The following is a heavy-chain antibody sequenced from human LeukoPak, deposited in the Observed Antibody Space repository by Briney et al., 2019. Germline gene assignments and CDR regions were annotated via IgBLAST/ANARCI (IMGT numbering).Heavy chain of an antibody. Sequence: SETLSLTCTVSGASISSSTFYWVWIRQPPGKGLEWIGSIYYSGSTYYNPSLKSRATISVDTSKNQFSLKLSSVTAADTAVYYCASGGSPRDWFDPWGQGTLVTVSS. D-gene: IGHD1-26*01. CDR3: ASGGSPRDWFDP. CDR1: GASISSSTFY. CDR2: IYYSGST. V-gene: IGHV4-39*01. J-gene: IGHJ5*02.